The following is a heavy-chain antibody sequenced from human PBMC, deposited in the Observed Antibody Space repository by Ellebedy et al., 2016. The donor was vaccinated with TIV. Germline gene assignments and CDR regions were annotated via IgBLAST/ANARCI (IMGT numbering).Heavy chain of an antibody. Sequence: ASVKVSXKASGYTFTSYGISWVRQAPGQGLEWMGWISAYNGNTKYSQKFQGRVTITRDTSASTAYMELSSLRSEDTAVYYCASYYGSGSYLRGAFDIWGQGTMVTVSS. CDR3: ASYYGSGSYLRGAFDI. V-gene: IGHV1-18*01. CDR2: ISAYNGNT. CDR1: GYTFTSYG. J-gene: IGHJ3*02. D-gene: IGHD3-10*01.